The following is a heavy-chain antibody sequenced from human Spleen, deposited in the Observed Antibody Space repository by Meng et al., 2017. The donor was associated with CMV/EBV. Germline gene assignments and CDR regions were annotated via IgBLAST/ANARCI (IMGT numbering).Heavy chain of an antibody. D-gene: IGHD6-19*01. CDR3: AREGQFISGGDY. CDR2: IKQDGSEK. Sequence: GESLKISCAASGFMFTTYWMSWVRQAPGKGLEWVANIKQDGSEKYYADPLKGRFTISRDNANNSLFLQMNSLRAEDTAVYYCAREGQFISGGDYWGLGTLVTVSS. J-gene: IGHJ4*02. V-gene: IGHV3-7*01. CDR1: GFMFTTYW.